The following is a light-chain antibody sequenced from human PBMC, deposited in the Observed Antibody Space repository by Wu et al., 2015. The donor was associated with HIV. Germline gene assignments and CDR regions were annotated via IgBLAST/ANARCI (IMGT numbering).Light chain of an antibody. V-gene: IGKV3-20*01. CDR2: GAS. J-gene: IGKJ2*01. Sequence: EIVLTQSPGTLSLSPGERATLSCRASQSVSSSYLAWYQQKPGQAPRLLIYGASNRATGIPDRFSGSGSGTDFTLTISRLEPEDFAVYYCQQYGRSLYTFGQGTKVEIK. CDR1: QSVSSSY. CDR3: QQYGRSLYT.